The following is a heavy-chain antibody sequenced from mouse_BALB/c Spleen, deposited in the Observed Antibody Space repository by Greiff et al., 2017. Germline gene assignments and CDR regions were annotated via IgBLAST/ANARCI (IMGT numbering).Heavy chain of an antibody. CDR3: ARDERGLRPDYYAMDY. V-gene: IGHV2-9*02. J-gene: IGHJ4*01. Sequence: QVQLKESGPGLVAPSQSLSITCTVSGFSLTSYGVHWVRQPPGKGLEWLGVIWAGGSTNYNSALMSRLSISKDNSKSQVFLKMNSLQTDDTAMYYCARDERGLRPDYYAMDYWGQGTSVTVSS. CDR1: GFSLTSYG. D-gene: IGHD2-4*01. CDR2: IWAGGST.